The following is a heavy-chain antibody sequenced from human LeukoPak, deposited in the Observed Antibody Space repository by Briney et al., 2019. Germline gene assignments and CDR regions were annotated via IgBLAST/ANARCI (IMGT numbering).Heavy chain of an antibody. Sequence: ASVKVSCKASGGTFSSYAISWVRQAPGQGLEWMGRIIPILGIANYAQKFQGRVTITADKSTSTAYMELSSLRSEDTAVYYCARQRWGNYYDSSGYFIIGAFDIWGQGTMVTVSS. V-gene: IGHV1-69*04. CDR2: IIPILGIA. D-gene: IGHD3-22*01. CDR3: ARQRWGNYYDSSGYFIIGAFDI. J-gene: IGHJ3*02. CDR1: GGTFSSYA.